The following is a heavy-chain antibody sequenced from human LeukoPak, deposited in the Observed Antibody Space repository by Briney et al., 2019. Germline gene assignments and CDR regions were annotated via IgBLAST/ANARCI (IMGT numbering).Heavy chain of an antibody. CDR2: ISAYNGNT. CDR3: ARSPKESYDFWSGSDF. CDR1: GYTFTSYG. Sequence: ASVKVSCKASGYTFTSYGISWVRQAPGQGLEWMGWISAYNGNTNYAQKLQGRVTMTTDTSTSTAYMELRSPRSDDTAVYYCARSPKESYDFWSGSDFWGQGALVTVSS. V-gene: IGHV1-18*01. D-gene: IGHD3-3*01. J-gene: IGHJ4*02.